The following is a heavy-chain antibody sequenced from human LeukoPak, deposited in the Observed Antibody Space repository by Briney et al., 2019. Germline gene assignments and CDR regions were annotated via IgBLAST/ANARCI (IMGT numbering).Heavy chain of an antibody. Sequence: ASVKASCKASGYTFTSYGISWVRQAPGQGLEWMGWISAYNGNTNYAQKLQGRVTMTTDTSTSTAYMELRSLRSDDTAVYYCARDDSSGWYLRFDYWGQGTLVTVSS. J-gene: IGHJ4*02. V-gene: IGHV1-18*01. CDR1: GYTFTSYG. CDR3: ARDDSSGWYLRFDY. CDR2: ISAYNGNT. D-gene: IGHD6-19*01.